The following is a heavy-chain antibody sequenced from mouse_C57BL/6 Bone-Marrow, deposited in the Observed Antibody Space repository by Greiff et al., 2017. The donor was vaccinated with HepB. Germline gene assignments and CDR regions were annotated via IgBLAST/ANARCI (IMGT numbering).Heavy chain of an antibody. V-gene: IGHV1-72*01. Sequence: QVQLQQPGAELVKPGASVKLSCKASGYTFTSYWMPWVKQRPGRGLEWIGGIDPGSGGTKYNEKFKSKATLTVDKPSSTAYMQLSSLTSEDSAVYYCALGYYSKKAPLAYWGQGTLVTVSA. CDR2: IDPGSGGT. CDR1: GYTFTSYW. CDR3: ALGYYSKKAPLAY. D-gene: IGHD2-12*01. J-gene: IGHJ3*01.